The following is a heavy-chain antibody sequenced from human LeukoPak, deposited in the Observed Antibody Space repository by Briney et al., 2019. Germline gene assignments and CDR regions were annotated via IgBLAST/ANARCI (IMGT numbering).Heavy chain of an antibody. J-gene: IGHJ4*02. CDR2: ISGSGGST. CDR3: ANADSSGYYSFDY. V-gene: IGHV3-23*01. CDR1: GFTFSSYS. D-gene: IGHD3-22*01. Sequence: GGSLRLSCAASGFTFSSYSMNWVRQAPGKGLEWVSAISGSGGSTYYADSVKGRFTISRDNSKNTLYLQMNSLRAEDTAVYYCANADSSGYYSFDYWGQGTLVTVSS.